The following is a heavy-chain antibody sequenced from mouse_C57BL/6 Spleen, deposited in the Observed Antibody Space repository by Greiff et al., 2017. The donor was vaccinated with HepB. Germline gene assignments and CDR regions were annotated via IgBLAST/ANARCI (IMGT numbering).Heavy chain of an antibody. J-gene: IGHJ3*01. V-gene: IGHV5-16*01. CDR1: GFTFSDYY. CDR3: ARVVYDGYYEGWFAY. CDR2: INYDGSST. Sequence: EVQLVESEGGLVQPGSSMKLSCTASGFTFSDYYMAWVRQVPEKGLEWVANINYDGSSTYYLDSLKGRFIISRDNAKNILYLQMSSLKSEDTATYYCARVVYDGYYEGWFAYWGQGTLVTVSA. D-gene: IGHD2-3*01.